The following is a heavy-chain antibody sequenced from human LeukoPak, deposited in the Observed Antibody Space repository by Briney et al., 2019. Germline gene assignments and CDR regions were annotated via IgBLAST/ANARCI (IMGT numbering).Heavy chain of an antibody. CDR3: ASNSYDSSGYYYS. D-gene: IGHD3-22*01. J-gene: IGHJ4*02. CDR2: IWYDGSNK. V-gene: IGHV3-33*01. Sequence: GGSLRLSCAASGFTFSSYGMHWVRQAPGKGLEWVAVIWYDGSNKYYADSVKGRFTISRDNSKNTLYLQMNSLRAEDTAVYYCASNSYDSSGYYYSWGQGTLVTVSS. CDR1: GFTFSSYG.